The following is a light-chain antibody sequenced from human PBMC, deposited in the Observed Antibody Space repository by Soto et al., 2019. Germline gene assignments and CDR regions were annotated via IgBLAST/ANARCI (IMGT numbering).Light chain of an antibody. CDR3: ASWDDSLSGHWV. CDR1: SSNIGSNF. CDR2: DNN. V-gene: IGLV1-47*02. J-gene: IGLJ3*02. Sequence: QSVLTQPLSASGTPGQRVTISCSGSSSNIGSNFVYWYQQVPGTAPKLLIYDNNERPAGVPDRVSGSKSGTSASLAISGLRSEDEADYYCASWDDSLSGHWVFGGGTKVTVL.